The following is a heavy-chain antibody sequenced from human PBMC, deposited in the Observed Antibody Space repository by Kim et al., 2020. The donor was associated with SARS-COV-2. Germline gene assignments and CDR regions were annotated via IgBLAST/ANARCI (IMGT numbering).Heavy chain of an antibody. CDR2: IHKGETT. J-gene: IGHJ4*02. V-gene: IGHV3-53*01. Sequence: GGSLRLSCAVSGFSFSTKYITWVRQAPGKGLDWVAIIHKGETTFFADSSKGRRIIFSDDTTNTVYLQLMSLRGDDATAYYYWTYDYCGQVTLITVSS. CDR1: GFSFSTKY. CDR3: WTYDY. D-gene: IGHD3-3*01.